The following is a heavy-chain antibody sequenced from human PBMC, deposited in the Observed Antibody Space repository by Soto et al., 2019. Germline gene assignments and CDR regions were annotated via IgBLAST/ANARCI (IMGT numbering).Heavy chain of an antibody. CDR2: INPNSGGT. J-gene: IGHJ5*02. CDR3: ARDPGYCSGGSCYLGYWFDP. Sequence: GASVKVSCKASGGTFSSYAISWVRQAPGQGLERMGRINPNSGGTSYAQKFQGWVTMTRDTSISTAYMELSRLRSDDTAVYYCARDPGYCSGGSCYLGYWFDPWGQGNLVTVS. V-gene: IGHV1-2*04. D-gene: IGHD2-15*01. CDR1: GGTFSSYA.